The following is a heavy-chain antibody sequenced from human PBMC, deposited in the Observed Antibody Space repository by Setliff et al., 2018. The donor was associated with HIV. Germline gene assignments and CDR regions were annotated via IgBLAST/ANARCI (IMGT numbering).Heavy chain of an antibody. V-gene: IGHV1-58*01. D-gene: IGHD3-22*01. CDR1: RFTFTSAA. J-gene: IGHJ4*02. CDR3: AVDLGDYYYDTTDYYYGGGLGY. CDR2: IVVGSGNT. Sequence: SVKVSCKASRFTFTSAAVQWVRQARGQRPEWIGWIVVGSGNTKYAQRFQERVTITRDMSTRTAYVELSSLRSEDTAVYYCAVDLGDYYYDTTDYYYGGGLGYWGQGTLVTVSS.